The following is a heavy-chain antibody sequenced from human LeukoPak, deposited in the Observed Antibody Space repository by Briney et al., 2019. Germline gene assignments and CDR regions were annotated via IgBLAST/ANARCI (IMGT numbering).Heavy chain of an antibody. Sequence: GGSLRLSCAASGFTFSSYRMNWVRQAPGKGLEWVSSISSSSSYIYYADSVKGRFTISRDNAKNSLYLQMNSLRAEDTAVYYCARGYDFWSGYWTGGMDVWGQGTTVTVSS. CDR1: GFTFSSYR. V-gene: IGHV3-21*01. J-gene: IGHJ6*02. CDR2: ISSSSSYI. D-gene: IGHD3-3*01. CDR3: ARGYDFWSGYWTGGMDV.